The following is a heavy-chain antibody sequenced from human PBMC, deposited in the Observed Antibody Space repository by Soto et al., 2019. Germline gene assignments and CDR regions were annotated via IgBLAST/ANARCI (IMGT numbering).Heavy chain of an antibody. D-gene: IGHD7-27*01. Sequence: ASAMVSCKASGYTFPSYDINWVRQATGQGLEWMGWMNPNSGNTGYEQKSQGRVTMTRNTSISTAYMELSSLRSEDTAVYYCARGRGSELGMYYYYYMDVWGKGTTVTVSS. J-gene: IGHJ6*03. CDR2: MNPNSGNT. V-gene: IGHV1-8*02. CDR1: GYTFPSYD. CDR3: ARGRGSELGMYYYYYMDV.